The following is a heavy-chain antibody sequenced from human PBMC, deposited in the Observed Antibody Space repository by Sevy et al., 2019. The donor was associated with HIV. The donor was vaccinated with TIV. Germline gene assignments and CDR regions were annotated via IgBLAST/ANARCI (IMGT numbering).Heavy chain of an antibody. D-gene: IGHD2-2*01. J-gene: IGHJ6*02. Sequence: GGSLRLSCAASGFTFSTYAMSWVRQAPGKGLEWVSGISGSGVTTYYADSVKGRFTISRDNSKNTVYLQMNSLRGEDTAAYYCAREGLVPTATPDRYYFYGMDIWGQGTTVTVSS. V-gene: IGHV3-23*01. CDR3: AREGLVPTATPDRYYFYGMDI. CDR1: GFTFSTYA. CDR2: ISGSGVTT.